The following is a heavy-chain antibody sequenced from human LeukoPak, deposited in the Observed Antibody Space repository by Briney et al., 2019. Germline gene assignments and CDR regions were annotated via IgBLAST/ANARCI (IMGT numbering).Heavy chain of an antibody. Sequence: PSETLSLTCTVSGGSISSYYWSWMRQPPGKGLEWIGYIYHSGNTYYNPSLKSRVTISVDRSKNQFSLRVNSVTAADTAVYFCARRYSYGFYYFDYWGQGTLVTVSS. CDR2: IYHSGNT. CDR1: GGSISSYY. J-gene: IGHJ4*02. CDR3: ARRYSYGFYYFDY. V-gene: IGHV4-59*12. D-gene: IGHD5-18*01.